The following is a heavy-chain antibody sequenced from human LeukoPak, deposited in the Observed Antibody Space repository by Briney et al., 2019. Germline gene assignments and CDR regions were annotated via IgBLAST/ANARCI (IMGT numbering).Heavy chain of an antibody. D-gene: IGHD2-21*02. CDR1: VYTFIDDY. J-gene: IGHJ5*02. Sequence: ASVKVSCRASVYTFIDDYIYWLRQAPGQGPEYMGWINPKSGDSRFVEKFQGRVTLTRDTSIRTTYLELKRLRCDDTAVYYCATDVETGSWGQGTLVTASS. CDR3: ATDVETGS. CDR2: INPKSGDS. V-gene: IGHV1-2*02.